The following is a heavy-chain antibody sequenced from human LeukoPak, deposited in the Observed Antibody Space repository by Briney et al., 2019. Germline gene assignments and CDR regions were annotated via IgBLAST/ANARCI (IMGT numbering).Heavy chain of an antibody. V-gene: IGHV3-30*03. CDR3: ARMASDRMNYFDY. CDR2: ISYDASNK. J-gene: IGHJ4*02. CDR1: GFIFSSYS. Sequence: GGSLRLSCAASGFIFSSYSMSWVRQTPGKGLEWVAVISYDASNKYYADSVKGRFTISRDNSKNTLYLQMNSLRAEDTAVYYCARMASDRMNYFDYWGQGTLVTVSS. D-gene: IGHD1-14*01.